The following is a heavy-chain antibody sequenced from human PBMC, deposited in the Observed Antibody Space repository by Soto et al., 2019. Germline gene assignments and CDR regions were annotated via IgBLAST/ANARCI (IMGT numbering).Heavy chain of an antibody. CDR3: ASGLGYKA. J-gene: IGHJ5*02. D-gene: IGHD5-12*01. CDR2: IHHSGTT. CDR1: GDSVSSSSYY. V-gene: IGHV4-31*03. Sequence: QVQLQESGPGLVMPSQTLSLTCTVSGDSVSSSSYYWSWIRQHPGKGLEWIGYIHHSGTTYYNPSLKSRITLSVDTSKNQFSLRLSSVTAADTAVYYCASGLGYKAWGQGTLVTVSS.